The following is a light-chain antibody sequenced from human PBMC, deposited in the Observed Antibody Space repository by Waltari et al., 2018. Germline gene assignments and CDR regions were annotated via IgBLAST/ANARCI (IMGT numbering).Light chain of an antibody. CDR1: QSVGTW. V-gene: IGKV1-5*03. J-gene: IGKJ2*01. CDR3: QQYSSFST. Sequence: DIQMTQSPSTLSASLGDRVTISCRASQSVGTWLAWYQQKPGKAPKLLIYMASSLESGVPSRFSGSGSGTEFTLTISGLQPDDFATYFCQQYSSFSTFGQGTKV. CDR2: MAS.